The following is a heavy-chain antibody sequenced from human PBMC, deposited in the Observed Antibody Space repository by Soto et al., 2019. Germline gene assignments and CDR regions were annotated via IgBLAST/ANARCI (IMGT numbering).Heavy chain of an antibody. CDR1: GGTFSSYA. D-gene: IGHD6-19*01. Sequence: QVQLVQSGAEVKKPGSSVKVSCRASGGTFSSYAISWVRQAPGQGLEWMGGIIPIFGTANYAQKFQGRVTITADESTSPAYMELSSLRSEDTAVYYCARVALSYSSGWGERYYFDYWGQGTLVTVSS. CDR3: ARVALSYSSGWGERYYFDY. CDR2: IIPIFGTA. V-gene: IGHV1-69*01. J-gene: IGHJ4*02.